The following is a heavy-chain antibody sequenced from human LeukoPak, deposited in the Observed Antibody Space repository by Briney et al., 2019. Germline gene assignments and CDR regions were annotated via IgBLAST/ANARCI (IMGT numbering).Heavy chain of an antibody. CDR1: GGSFSGYY. D-gene: IGHD3-9*01. CDR2: INHSGST. CDR3: ARRAHILTAPHGMDV. Sequence: SETLSLTCAVYGGSFSGYYWSWIRQPPGKGLEWIGEINHSGSTNYNPSLKSRVTISVDTSKNQFSLKLSSVTAADTAVYYCARRAHILTAPHGMDVWGQGTTVTVSS. V-gene: IGHV4-34*01. J-gene: IGHJ6*02.